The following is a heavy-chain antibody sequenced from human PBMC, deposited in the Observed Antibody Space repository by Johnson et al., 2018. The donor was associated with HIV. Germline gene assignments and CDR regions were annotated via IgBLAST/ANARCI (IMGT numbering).Heavy chain of an antibody. J-gene: IGHJ3*02. CDR3: ARARWYLGGGSCCAFDI. V-gene: IGHV3-11*04. CDR1: GFTFSDYY. D-gene: IGHD2-15*01. CDR2: ISSSGSTI. Sequence: VQLVESGGGVVRPGGSLRLSCAASGFTFSDYYMSWIRQAPGKGLEWVSYISSSGSTIYYADSVKCRFTISRDNAKNSLYLQMNSLRAEDTAVDYCARARWYLGGGSCCAFDIWGQGTMVTVSS.